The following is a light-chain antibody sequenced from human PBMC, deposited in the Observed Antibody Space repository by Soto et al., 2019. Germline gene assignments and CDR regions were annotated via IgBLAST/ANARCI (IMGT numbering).Light chain of an antibody. CDR1: SSNIGAGYD. V-gene: IGLV1-40*01. CDR2: GNS. CDR3: QSYDSSLSGDV. Sequence: VLTQPPSVSGAPGQRVTISCTGSSSNIGAGYDVHWYQQPPGTAPKLLIYGNSNRPSGVPDRFSGSKSGTSASLAITGLQAEDEADYYCQSYDSSLSGDVFGTGTKVTVL. J-gene: IGLJ1*01.